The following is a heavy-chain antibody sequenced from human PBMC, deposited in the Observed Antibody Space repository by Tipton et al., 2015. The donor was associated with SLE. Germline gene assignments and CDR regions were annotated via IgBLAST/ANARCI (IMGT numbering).Heavy chain of an antibody. V-gene: IGHV4-61*02. CDR1: GGSISSGSYY. J-gene: IGHJ2*01. CDR2: IYTSGST. D-gene: IGHD3-3*01. CDR3: ARVTILEWLSLNWYFDL. Sequence: TLSLTCTVSGGSISSGSYYCSWIRQPAGKGLEWIGRIYTSGSTNYNPSLKSRVTISLDTSNNQFSLKLSSVTAADTAVYYCARVTILEWLSLNWYFDLWGRGPLVTVSS.